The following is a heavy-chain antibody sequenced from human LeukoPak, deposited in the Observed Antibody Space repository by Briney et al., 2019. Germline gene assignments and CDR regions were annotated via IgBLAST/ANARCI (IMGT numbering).Heavy chain of an antibody. D-gene: IGHD2-15*01. CDR1: GYTFTHYY. Sequence: ASVKVSCKTSGYTFTHYYMHWARQAPGQGLEWRGIINPSGGSTSYAQKFQGRVTMTEDTSTDPAYMELSSLRSEDTAVYYCATGYCSGGSCYATYYYGMDVWGQGTTVTVSS. V-gene: IGHV1-46*01. J-gene: IGHJ6*02. CDR3: ATGYCSGGSCYATYYYGMDV. CDR2: INPSGGST.